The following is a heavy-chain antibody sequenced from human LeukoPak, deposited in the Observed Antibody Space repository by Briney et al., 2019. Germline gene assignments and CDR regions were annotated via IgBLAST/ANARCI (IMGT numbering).Heavy chain of an antibody. D-gene: IGHD6-19*01. CDR1: GFTVSSNY. J-gene: IGHJ4*02. V-gene: IGHV3-66*01. CDR2: IYSGGST. Sequence: PGGSRRLSCEASGFTVSSNYMSWVRQAPGKGLEWVSVIYSGGSTYYADSVKGRFTISRDNSKNTLYLQMNSLRAEDTAVYYCARGIVVAAPVYWGQGTLVTVSS. CDR3: ARGIVVAAPVY.